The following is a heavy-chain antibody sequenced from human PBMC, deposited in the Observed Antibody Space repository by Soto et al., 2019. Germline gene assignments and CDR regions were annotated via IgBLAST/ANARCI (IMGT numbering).Heavy chain of an antibody. J-gene: IGHJ3*02. CDR1: GYTFTGYY. D-gene: IGHD1-26*01. CDR2: INPNSGGT. V-gene: IGHV1-2*04. CDR3: ARVIVGGFLGDAFDI. Sequence: QVQLVQSGAEVKKPGASVKVSCKASGYTFTGYYMHWVRQAPRQGLEWMGCINPNSGGTNYAHKLQGSVTITRDTSISTAYMELSRLRSDDTAVYYCARVIVGGFLGDAFDIWGQRTMVTVSS.